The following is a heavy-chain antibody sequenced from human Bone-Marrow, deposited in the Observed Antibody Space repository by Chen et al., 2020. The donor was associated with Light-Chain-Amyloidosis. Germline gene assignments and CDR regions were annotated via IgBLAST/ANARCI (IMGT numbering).Heavy chain of an antibody. V-gene: IGHV3-48*01. CDR3: ARDSGEAAADDS. D-gene: IGHD6-25*01. J-gene: IGHJ4*02. CDR1: GFTFSSYS. Sequence: DVRLVESGGGLVQPGGSLRLSCAASGFTFSSYSMNWVRQAPGKGLEWISYIGSNPNIMFYADSVKGRFTIYRDNAKNSLYLQMHSLRAEDTAVYYCARDSGEAAADDSWGQGTLVTVSS. CDR2: IGSNPNIM.